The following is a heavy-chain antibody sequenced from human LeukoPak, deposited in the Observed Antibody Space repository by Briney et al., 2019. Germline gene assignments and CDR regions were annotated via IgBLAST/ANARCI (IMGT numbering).Heavy chain of an antibody. CDR1: GFTFSSYG. CDR3: ARERFLEWLTNYYYYGMDV. CDR2: IWYDGSNK. J-gene: IGHJ6*02. D-gene: IGHD3-3*01. V-gene: IGHV3-33*01. Sequence: GRSLRLSCAASGFTFSSYGMHWVRQAPGKGLEWVAVIWYDGSNKYYADSVKGRFTISRDNSKNTLYLQMNSLRAEDTAVYYCARERFLEWLTNYYYYGMDVWGQGTTATVSS.